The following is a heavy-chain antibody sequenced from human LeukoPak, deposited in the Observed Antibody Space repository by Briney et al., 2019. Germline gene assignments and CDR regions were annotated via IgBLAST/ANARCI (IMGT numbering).Heavy chain of an antibody. CDR3: AREGRGSIDY. CDR2: INHSGST. Sequence: ASETLSLTCTVSGGSISSYYWSWIRQPPGKGLEWIGEINHSGSTNYNPSLKSRVTISVDTSKNQFSLKLSSVAAADTAVYYCAREGRGSIDYWGQGTLVTVSS. D-gene: IGHD3-10*01. V-gene: IGHV4-34*01. CDR1: GGSISSYY. J-gene: IGHJ4*02.